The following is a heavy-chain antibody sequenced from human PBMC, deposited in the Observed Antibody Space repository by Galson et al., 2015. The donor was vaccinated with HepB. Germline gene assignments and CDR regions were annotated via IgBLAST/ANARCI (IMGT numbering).Heavy chain of an antibody. CDR3: ARTSVQLRDDYYTDV. CDR1: GYGFTSYG. D-gene: IGHD4-17*01. CDR2: ISNRNT. J-gene: IGHJ6*03. V-gene: IGHV1-18*01. Sequence: SVKVSCKASGYGFTSYGINWVRQAPGQGPEWMGWISNRNTKYAQKLQGRVTMTTDTSTTTAYMELRSLRSDDTAVYYCARTSVQLRDDYYTDVWGKGTTVTVSS.